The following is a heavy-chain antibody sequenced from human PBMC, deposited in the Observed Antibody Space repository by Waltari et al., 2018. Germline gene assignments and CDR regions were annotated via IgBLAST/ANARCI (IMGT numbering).Heavy chain of an antibody. Sequence: QVQLVQSGAEVKKPGSSVKVSCKASGVTFSSYAISWVRQAPGQGLEWMGGIIPIFGTANYAQKFQGRVTITADESTSTAYMELSSLRSEDTAVYYCARVRDIVVVVAPDAFDIWGQGTMVTVSS. CDR1: GVTFSSYA. CDR2: IIPIFGTA. V-gene: IGHV1-69*13. J-gene: IGHJ3*02. D-gene: IGHD2-15*01. CDR3: ARVRDIVVVVAPDAFDI.